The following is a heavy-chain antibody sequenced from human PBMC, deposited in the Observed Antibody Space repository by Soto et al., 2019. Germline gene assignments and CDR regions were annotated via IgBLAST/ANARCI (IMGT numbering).Heavy chain of an antibody. D-gene: IGHD3-22*01. CDR1: GFTFSSYA. CDR3: AKKIYDSSGYFPSFSTDY. Sequence: GGSLRLSCAASGFTFSSYAMSWVRQAPGKGLEWVSAISGSGGSTYYADSVKGRFTISRDNSKNTLYLQMNSLRAEDTAVYYCAKKIYDSSGYFPSFSTDYWGQGTLVTVSS. CDR2: ISGSGGST. V-gene: IGHV3-23*01. J-gene: IGHJ4*02.